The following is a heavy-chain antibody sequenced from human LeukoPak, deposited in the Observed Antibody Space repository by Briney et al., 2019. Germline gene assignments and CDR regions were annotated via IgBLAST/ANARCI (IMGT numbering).Heavy chain of an antibody. CDR3: ARVTMVRGAIWALGY. V-gene: IGHV1-2*02. J-gene: IGHJ4*02. Sequence: ASVKLSCKASGYTFTGYYMHWVRQAPGQGLEWMGWINPNSGGTNYAQKFQGRVTMTRDMSISTAYMELSRLRSDDTAVYYCARVTMVRGAIWALGYWGQGTLVTVSS. CDR2: INPNSGGT. D-gene: IGHD3-10*01. CDR1: GYTFTGYY.